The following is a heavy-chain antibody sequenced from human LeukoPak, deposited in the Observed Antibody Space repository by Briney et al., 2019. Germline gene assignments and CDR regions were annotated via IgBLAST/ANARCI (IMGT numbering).Heavy chain of an antibody. D-gene: IGHD2-2*01. CDR3: ARDISYATSYYYYGMDV. V-gene: IGHV4-34*01. CDR1: GGSFSGYY. CDR2: INHSGST. Sequence: SETLSLTCAVCGGSFSGYYWSWIRQPPGKGLEWIGEINHSGSTNYNPSLKSRVTISVDTSKNQFSLKLSSVTAADTAVYYCARDISYATSYYYYGMDVWGQGTTVTVSS. J-gene: IGHJ6*02.